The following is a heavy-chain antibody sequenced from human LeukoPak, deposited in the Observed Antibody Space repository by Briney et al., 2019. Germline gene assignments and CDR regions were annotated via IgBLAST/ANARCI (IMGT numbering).Heavy chain of an antibody. CDR1: GFTFSSYA. J-gene: IGHJ4*02. CDR3: AKDNERLVGATKTDY. V-gene: IGHV3-23*01. CDR2: ISGSGGST. D-gene: IGHD1-26*01. Sequence: GGSLRLSCAASGFTFSSYAMSWVRQAPVKGLEWVSAISGSGGSTYYADSVKGRFTSSIDNSKNTLYLQMNSLRAEDTAVYNSAKDNERLVGATKTDYWGQGTLVTVSS.